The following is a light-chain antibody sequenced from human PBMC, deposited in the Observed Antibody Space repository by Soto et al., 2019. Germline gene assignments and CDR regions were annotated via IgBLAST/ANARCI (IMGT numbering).Light chain of an antibody. CDR1: QSISSY. CDR2: AAS. Sequence: DIQMTQSPCSLSASVGDRVTIACRASQSISSYLNWYQQKPGKAPKLLIYAASSLQSGVPSRFSGSGSGTDFTLTISSLQPEDFATYYCQQSYDTPWTFGQGTKVDIK. CDR3: QQSYDTPWT. V-gene: IGKV1-39*01. J-gene: IGKJ1*01.